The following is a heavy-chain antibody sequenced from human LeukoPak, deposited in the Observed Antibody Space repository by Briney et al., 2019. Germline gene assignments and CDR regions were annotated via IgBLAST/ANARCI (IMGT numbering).Heavy chain of an antibody. CDR2: INPNSGGT. V-gene: IGHV1-2*02. Sequence: ASVKVSCKASGYTFTGYYMHWVRQAPGQGLEWMGWINPNSGGTNYAQKFQGRVTMTRDTSISTAYMELSRLRSDDTAVYYCARVPTYGSGSPGAFDIWGQGTMVTVSS. CDR3: ARVPTYGSGSPGAFDI. D-gene: IGHD3-10*01. CDR1: GYTFTGYY. J-gene: IGHJ3*02.